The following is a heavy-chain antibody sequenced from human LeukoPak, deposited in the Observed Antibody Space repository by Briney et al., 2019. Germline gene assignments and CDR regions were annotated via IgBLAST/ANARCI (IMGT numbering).Heavy chain of an antibody. D-gene: IGHD6-6*01. CDR3: ARDQQQLVPNDAFDI. CDR1: QFVFNIYA. Sequence: GGSLRLSCAASQFVFNIYAMHWVRQAPGKGLEWVAFIRYDGSNKYYADSVKGRFTISRDNSKNTLYLQMNSLRAEDTAVYYCARDQQQLVPNDAFDIWGQGTMVTVSS. CDR2: IRYDGSNK. V-gene: IGHV3-30*02. J-gene: IGHJ3*02.